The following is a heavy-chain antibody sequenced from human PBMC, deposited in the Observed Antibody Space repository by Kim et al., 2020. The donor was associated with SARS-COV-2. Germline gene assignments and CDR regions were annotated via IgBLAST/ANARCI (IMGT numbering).Heavy chain of an antibody. CDR1: GFTFSSYW. V-gene: IGHV3-7*03. CDR3: ARETKLGGDAFDI. Sequence: GGSLRLSCAASGFTFSSYWMSWVRQAPGKGLEWVANIKQDGSEKYYVDSVKGRFTISRDNAKNSLYLQMNSLRAEDTAVYYCARETKLGGDAFDIWGQGTMVTVSS. CDR2: IKQDGSEK. D-gene: IGHD7-27*01. J-gene: IGHJ3*02.